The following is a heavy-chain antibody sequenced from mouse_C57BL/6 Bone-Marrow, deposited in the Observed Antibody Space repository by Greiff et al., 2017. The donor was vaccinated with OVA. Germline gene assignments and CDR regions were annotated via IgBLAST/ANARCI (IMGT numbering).Heavy chain of an antibody. CDR3: ARHGSIYCAMDY. CDR1: GFTFSDYY. J-gene: IGHJ4*01. D-gene: IGHD2-10*02. V-gene: IGHV5-12*01. Sequence: EVKLVESGGGLVQPGGSLKLSCAASGFTFSDYYMYWVRQTPEKRLEWVAYISNGGGSTYYPDTVKGRFPLSRDNAKNTLYLQMSRLKSEDTAVYYCARHGSIYCAMDYWGQGTSVTVSS. CDR2: ISNGGGST.